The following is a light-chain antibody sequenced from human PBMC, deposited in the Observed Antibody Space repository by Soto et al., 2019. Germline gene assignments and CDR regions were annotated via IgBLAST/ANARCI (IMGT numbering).Light chain of an antibody. CDR3: QQYNSYPYT. J-gene: IGKJ2*01. CDR1: QSISSW. Sequence: DIQMTQSPSTLSASVGDRVTITCLASQSISSWLAWYQQKPGKAPKLLIYDASSLESGVPSRFSGSGSGTEFTLTISSLQPDDFATYHCQQYNSYPYTFGQGTKLEIK. CDR2: DAS. V-gene: IGKV1-5*01.